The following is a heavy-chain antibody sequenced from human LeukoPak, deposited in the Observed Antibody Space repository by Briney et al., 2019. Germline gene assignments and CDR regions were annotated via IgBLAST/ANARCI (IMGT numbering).Heavy chain of an antibody. V-gene: IGHV4-4*09. J-gene: IGHJ5*02. D-gene: IGHD2-21*02. CDR1: GDSITKYY. CDR2: IHTRGNT. CDR3: ARLVVTGLLDWFDP. Sequence: SETLSLTCSVFGDSITKYYWSWVRQPPGKGLEYIGFIHTRGNTGYNPSLKTRVTISGDTSKNQLSLKVNSVIAADTAVYYCARLVVTGLLDWFDPWGQGALVIVSS.